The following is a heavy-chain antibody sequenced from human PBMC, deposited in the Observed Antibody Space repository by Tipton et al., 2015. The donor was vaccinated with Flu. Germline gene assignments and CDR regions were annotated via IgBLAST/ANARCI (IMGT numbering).Heavy chain of an antibody. CDR1: GGTFDTYS. Sequence: QSGPEVKKPGSSVKVSCKASGGTFDTYSITWVRQAPGQGLEWMGGVNPFFGPPKYAPKFQDRVTIDADDSTSTAYMELRGLRLDDTAVYFCARDRAPGLERLDYFYMDVWGNGTTVTVSS. D-gene: IGHD3-10*01. V-gene: IGHV1-69*01. CDR2: VNPFFGPP. CDR3: ARDRAPGLERLDYFYMDV. J-gene: IGHJ6*03.